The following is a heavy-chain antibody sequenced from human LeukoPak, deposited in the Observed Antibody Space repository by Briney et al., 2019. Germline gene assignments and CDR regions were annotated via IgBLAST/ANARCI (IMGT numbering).Heavy chain of an antibody. CDR3: ARAGNKGQQLLTY. Sequence: ASVKVSCKASGGTFSSYAISWVRQAPGQGLEWMGGIIPIFGTANYAQKFQGRVTITTDESTSTAYMELSSLRSEDTAAYYCARAGNKGQQLLTYWGQGTLVTVSS. CDR1: GGTFSSYA. CDR2: IIPIFGTA. J-gene: IGHJ4*02. D-gene: IGHD6-13*01. V-gene: IGHV1-69*05.